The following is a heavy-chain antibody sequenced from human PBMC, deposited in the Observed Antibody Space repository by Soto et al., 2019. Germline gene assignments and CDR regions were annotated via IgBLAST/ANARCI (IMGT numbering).Heavy chain of an antibody. J-gene: IGHJ4*02. Sequence: SETLSLTCAVLGGSISSPNWWIWVRQTPGKGLEWIGDIFHSGSTNYNPSLKSRVTISVDTSKNHFSLKLTSVTAVDTAVYYCARLVLDYGDYPTSPLFDYWGQGTLVTVSS. CDR2: IFHSGST. CDR1: GGSISSPNW. CDR3: ARLVLDYGDYPTSPLFDY. D-gene: IGHD4-17*01. V-gene: IGHV4-4*02.